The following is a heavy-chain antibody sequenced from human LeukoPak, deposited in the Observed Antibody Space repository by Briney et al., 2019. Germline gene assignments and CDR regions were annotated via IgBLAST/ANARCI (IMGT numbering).Heavy chain of an antibody. CDR2: IYYSGST. J-gene: IGHJ4*02. V-gene: IGHV4-59*01. CDR1: GGSISSYY. Sequence: SETLSLTCTVSGGSISSYYWSWIRQPPGKGLEWIGYIYYSGSTNYNPSLKSRVTISVDTSKNQFSLKLSSVTAADTAVYYCARSPGELAAAGHFDYWGQGTLVTVSS. CDR3: ARSPGELAAAGHFDY. D-gene: IGHD6-13*01.